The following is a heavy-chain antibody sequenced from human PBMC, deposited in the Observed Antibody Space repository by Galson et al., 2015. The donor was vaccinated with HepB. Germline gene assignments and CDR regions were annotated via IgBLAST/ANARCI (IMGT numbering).Heavy chain of an antibody. V-gene: IGHV3-9*01. Sequence: SLRLSCAASGFTFDNYAMHWVRQAPGKGLEWVSGISWRGNNIGYADSVKGRFTISRDNAKTSLYLQMSSLRAEDTALYYCAKDIRPYYYDSGSYNPRGAFDVWGQGTMVTVSS. CDR1: GFTFDNYA. CDR2: ISWRGNNI. J-gene: IGHJ3*01. CDR3: AKDIRPYYYDSGSYNPRGAFDV. D-gene: IGHD3-22*01.